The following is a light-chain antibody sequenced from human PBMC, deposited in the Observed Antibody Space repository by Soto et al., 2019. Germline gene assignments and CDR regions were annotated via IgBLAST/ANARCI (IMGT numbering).Light chain of an antibody. CDR2: GNS. J-gene: IGLJ1*01. CDR1: SANIGAGYD. Sequence: QSYLTNPRSVSRAPWQRFTISCTGGSANIGAGYDVHWCQQLPGTAPQLLIYGNSNRPSGVPDRFSGSKSGTSASLAITGLQAEDEADYYCQSYDSSLSGLYVFGTGTKVTVL. CDR3: QSYDSSLSGLYV. V-gene: IGLV1-40*01.